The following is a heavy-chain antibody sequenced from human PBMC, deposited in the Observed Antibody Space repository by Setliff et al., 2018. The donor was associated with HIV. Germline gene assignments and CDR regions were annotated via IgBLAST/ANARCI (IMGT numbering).Heavy chain of an antibody. D-gene: IGHD3-10*01. CDR2: IYPGDSDT. J-gene: IGHJ3*01. CDR3: AKHMVRGAITGEAFDV. CDR1: GYSFSSYW. V-gene: IGHV5-51*01. Sequence: GESLKISCKGSGYSFSSYWIGWVRQMPGKGLEWMGIIYPGDSDTRYSPSFQGQVTISADKSISTAYLQCSSLKASDTAMYYCAKHMVRGAITGEAFDVWGQGTMVTVSS.